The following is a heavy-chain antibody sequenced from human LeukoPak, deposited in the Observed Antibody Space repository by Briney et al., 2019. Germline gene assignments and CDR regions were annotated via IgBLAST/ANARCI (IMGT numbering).Heavy chain of an antibody. V-gene: IGHV3-23*01. CDR2: ISGSGGST. Sequence: GGSLRLSCAASGFTFSSYAMSWVRQAPGKGLEWVSAISGSGGSTYYADSVKGRFTISRDNSKNTLYLQMNSLRAEDTAVYYCAKDPYDYVWGSYRTYYYYGMDVWGQGTTVTVSS. CDR1: GFTFSSYA. D-gene: IGHD3-16*02. CDR3: AKDPYDYVWGSYRTYYYYGMDV. J-gene: IGHJ6*02.